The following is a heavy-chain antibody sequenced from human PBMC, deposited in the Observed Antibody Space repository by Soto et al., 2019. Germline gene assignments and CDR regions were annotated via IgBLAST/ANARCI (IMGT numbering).Heavy chain of an antibody. CDR3: ASRSGQLPYYFDY. CDR1: GYTFTNYG. V-gene: IGHV1-18*01. Sequence: QVHLVQSGAEVKKPGASVKVSCKASGYTFTNYGITWVRRAPGQGFEWMGWISVYNGNTNYAQNLQGRVTMTTDTSTRTVYMDLRTLRSDDTAVYYCASRSGQLPYYFDYWGQGTLVTVSS. CDR2: ISVYNGNT. J-gene: IGHJ4*02. D-gene: IGHD5-18*01.